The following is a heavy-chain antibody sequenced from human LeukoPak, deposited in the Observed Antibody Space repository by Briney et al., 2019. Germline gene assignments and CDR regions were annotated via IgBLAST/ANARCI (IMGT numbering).Heavy chain of an antibody. V-gene: IGHV4-30-4*01. Sequence: PSETLSLTCTVSGGSISSGDYYWSWIRQPPGKGLEWIGYIYYSGSTYYNPSLKSRVTISVDTSKNQFSLKLSSVTAADTAVYYCASYESSSSRGYLDLWGRGTLVTVSS. D-gene: IGHD6-6*01. CDR1: GGSISSGDYY. J-gene: IGHJ2*01. CDR3: ASYESSSSRGYLDL. CDR2: IYYSGST.